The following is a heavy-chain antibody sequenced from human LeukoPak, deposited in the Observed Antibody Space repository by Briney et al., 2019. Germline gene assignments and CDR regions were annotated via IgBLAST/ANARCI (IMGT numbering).Heavy chain of an antibody. CDR2: INAGNGNT. CDR1: GYTFTSYA. Sequence: GASVKVSCKASGYTFTSYAMHWVRQAPGQRLEWMGWINAGNGNTKYSQKFQGRVTITRDTSASTAYMELSSLRSEDTAVYYCARYYGSGSYVAPFDYWGQGTLVTVSS. J-gene: IGHJ4*02. V-gene: IGHV1-3*01. D-gene: IGHD3-10*01. CDR3: ARYYGSGSYVAPFDY.